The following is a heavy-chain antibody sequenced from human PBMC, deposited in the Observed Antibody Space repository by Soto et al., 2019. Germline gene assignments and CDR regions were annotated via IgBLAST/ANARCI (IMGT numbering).Heavy chain of an antibody. CDR2: ISGYNGDT. Sequence: ASVKVSCKASGYTFTRYGISWARQAPGQGLEWMGWISGYNGDTKYAQNLQGRVIMTADTSTSTAYMELRSLRSDDTAIYYCTREGSAPYYYYGMDAWGQGTTVTVSS. CDR3: TREGSAPYYYYGMDA. J-gene: IGHJ6*02. CDR1: GYTFTRYG. V-gene: IGHV1-18*01. D-gene: IGHD3-10*01.